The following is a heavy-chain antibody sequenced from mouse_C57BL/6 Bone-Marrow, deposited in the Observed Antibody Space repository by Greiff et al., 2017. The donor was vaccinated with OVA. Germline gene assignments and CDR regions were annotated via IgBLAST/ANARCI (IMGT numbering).Heavy chain of an antibody. CDR3: ARGGF. CDR2: IFPGDGDT. CDR1: LSAFSNYW. J-gene: IGHJ2*01. V-gene: IGHV1-80*01. Sequence: LKSSCSAPVPPLGSFNLSFQSSLSAFSNYWMNWGKQRPGKGLDWIGHIFPGDGDTNYNGKFKGKATLTADKSSSTAYMQVSSLTSEDSAVYFCARGGFWGQGTTLTVSS.